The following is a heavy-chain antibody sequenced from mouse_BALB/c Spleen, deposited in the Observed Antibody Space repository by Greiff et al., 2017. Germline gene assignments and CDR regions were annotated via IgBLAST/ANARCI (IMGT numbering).Heavy chain of an antibody. CDR1: GFTFSSYA. CDR3: ARQEGFDY. CDR2: ISSGGSYT. Sequence: DVQLVESGGGLVKPGGSLKLSCAASGFTFSSYAMSWVRQTPEKRLEWVATISSGGSYTYYPDSVKGRFTISRDNAKNTLYLQMSSLRSEDTAMYYCARQEGFDYWGQGTTLTVSS. J-gene: IGHJ2*01. V-gene: IGHV5-9-3*01.